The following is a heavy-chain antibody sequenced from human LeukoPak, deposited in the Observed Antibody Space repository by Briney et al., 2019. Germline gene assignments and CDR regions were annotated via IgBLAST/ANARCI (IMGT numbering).Heavy chain of an antibody. CDR2: INHSGST. CDR3: ARGRSYDYVWGTHRFSGAYFDH. V-gene: IGHV4-34*01. CDR1: GGCFSGYY. J-gene: IGHJ4*02. D-gene: IGHD3-16*02. Sequence: SETLSLTCAVYGGCFSGYYWSWIRQPPGKGLEWIGEINHSGSTNYNPSLKSRVTISVDTSKNQFSLKLTSVTAADTAVYYCARGRSYDYVWGTHRFSGAYFDHWGQGTLITVSS.